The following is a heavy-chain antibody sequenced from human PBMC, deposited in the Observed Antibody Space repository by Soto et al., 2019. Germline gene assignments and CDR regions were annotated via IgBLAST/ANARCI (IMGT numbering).Heavy chain of an antibody. CDR2: IGSTGTSI. CDR1: GFTFSSYT. Sequence: EVQLVESGGGLVQPGGSLRLSCAASGFTFSSYTMDWVRQAPGKGLEWLSYIGSTGTSIAYADSVKGRFTNSRDNAKNSVYLQMKNLRAEDTAVYFCARATFGGVKYYWGQGTLVTVSS. D-gene: IGHD3-16*01. V-gene: IGHV3-48*04. CDR3: ARATFGGVKYY. J-gene: IGHJ4*02.